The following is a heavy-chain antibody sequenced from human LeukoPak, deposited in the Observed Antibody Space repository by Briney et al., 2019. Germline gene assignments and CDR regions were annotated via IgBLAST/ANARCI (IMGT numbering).Heavy chain of an antibody. CDR2: IYDSGST. V-gene: IGHV4-61*01. Sequence: SETLSLTCTVSGGSVSSGSYYWSWIRQPPGKGLEWIGYIYDSGSTNYNPSLKSRVTISVDTSKNQFSLKLSSVTAADTAVYYCARDPSGYFNYWGEGPLVTVSS. CDR3: ARDPSGYFNY. J-gene: IGHJ4*02. CDR1: GGSVSSGSYY. D-gene: IGHD3-22*01.